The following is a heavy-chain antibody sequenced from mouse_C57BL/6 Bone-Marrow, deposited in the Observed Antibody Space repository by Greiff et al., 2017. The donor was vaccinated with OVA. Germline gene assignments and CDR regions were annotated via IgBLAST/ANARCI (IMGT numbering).Heavy chain of an antibody. Sequence: QVQLQQSGAELAKPGASVKLSCKASGYTFTSYWMHWVKQRPGQGLEWIGYINPSSGYTKYNQKFKDKATWTADKSSSTAYMQLSSLTYEDAAVYDCARYYGSSGDYGGQGTRLT. CDR2: INPSSGYT. CDR1: GYTFTSYW. CDR3: ARYYGSSGDY. J-gene: IGHJ2*03. D-gene: IGHD1-1*01. V-gene: IGHV1-7*01.